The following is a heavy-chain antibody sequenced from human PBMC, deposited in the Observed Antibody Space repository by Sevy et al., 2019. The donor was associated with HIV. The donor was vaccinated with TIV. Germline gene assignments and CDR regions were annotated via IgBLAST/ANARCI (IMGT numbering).Heavy chain of an antibody. CDR3: ARHRKWNRRDGFDI. CDR2: IYYGGST. J-gene: IGHJ3*02. D-gene: IGHD1-1*01. CDR1: GCSISTFD. V-gene: IGHV4-59*08. Sequence: AETLSLTCAVSGCSISTFDLSWVRQPPGKGLEWVGYIYYGGSTNYNPALERRVTISIDTSKNYFSPKLSSVTAADTAVYYRARHRKWNRRDGFDIWGQGTMVTVSS.